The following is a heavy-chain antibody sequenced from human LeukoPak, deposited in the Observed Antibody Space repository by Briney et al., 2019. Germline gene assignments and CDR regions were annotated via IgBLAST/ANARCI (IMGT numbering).Heavy chain of an antibody. CDR3: ARQRSSTSVDY. V-gene: IGHV3-48*01. CDR1: GFTFSSYS. J-gene: IGHJ4*02. D-gene: IGHD2-2*01. CDR2: ISSSSSTI. Sequence: GGSLRLSCAASGFTFSSYSMNWVRQAPGKGLEWVSYISSSSSTIYYADSVKGRFTISRDNAKNSLYLQMNSLRAEDTAVYYCARQRSSTSVDYWGQGTLVTVSS.